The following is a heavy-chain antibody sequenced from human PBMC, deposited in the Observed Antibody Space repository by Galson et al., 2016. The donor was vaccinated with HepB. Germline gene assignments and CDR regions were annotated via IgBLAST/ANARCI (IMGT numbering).Heavy chain of an antibody. D-gene: IGHD6-6*01. CDR2: FSARVDKP. V-gene: IGHV3-23*01. Sequence: GKGLEWVSTFSARVDKPYYANSARGRFTISSDNSKKTLYLQMNSLRAEDTAVYFCARGTASRPGYYYALDVWGKGTTVTVSS. CDR3: ARGTASRPGYYYALDV. J-gene: IGHJ6*04.